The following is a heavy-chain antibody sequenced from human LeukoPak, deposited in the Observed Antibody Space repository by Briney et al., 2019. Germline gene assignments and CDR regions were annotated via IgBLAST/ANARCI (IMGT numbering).Heavy chain of an antibody. CDR2: IHLRGLT. J-gene: IGHJ4*02. D-gene: IGHD2-8*01. Sequence: PSETLSLTCVVSGGSVTSTNWWSWVRQPPGQGLEWIGEIHLRGLTNYNPSLSSRVTMSLDTSKNYVSLNLTSVTAADTAVYYCSRENGAFSPFGYWGQGALVIVRS. V-gene: IGHV4-4*02. CDR1: GGSVTSTNW. CDR3: SRENGAFSPFGY.